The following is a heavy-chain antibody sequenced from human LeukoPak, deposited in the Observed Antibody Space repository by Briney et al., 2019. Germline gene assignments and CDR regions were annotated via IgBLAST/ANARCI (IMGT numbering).Heavy chain of an antibody. CDR3: AKGHRLCTSGNCNSQVDY. V-gene: IGHV3-23*01. D-gene: IGHD2-15*01. J-gene: IGHJ4*01. CDR2: VSGSGTQT. CDR1: GFSFNNYV. Sequence: GGSLRLSCAASGFSFNNYVMSWVRQAPGKGLEWISTVSGSGTQTYYADSVKGRFTISRDKSKNTVFLQMNSLSAKDTATYYCAKGHRLCTSGNCNSQVDYWGHGTLDTVSS.